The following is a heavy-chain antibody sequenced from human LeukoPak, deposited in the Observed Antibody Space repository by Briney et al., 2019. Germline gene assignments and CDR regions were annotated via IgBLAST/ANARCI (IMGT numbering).Heavy chain of an antibody. CDR2: ISYDGSNK. D-gene: IGHD6-6*01. V-gene: IGHV3-30-3*01. CDR1: GFTFSSYA. J-gene: IGHJ4*02. Sequence: GGSLRLSCAASGFTFSSYAMHWVRQAPGKGLEWVAVISYDGSNKYYADSVKGRFTISRDNSKNTLYLQMNSLRAEDTAVYYCASLIAARPAPMEVDYWGQGTLVTVSS. CDR3: ASLIAARPAPMEVDY.